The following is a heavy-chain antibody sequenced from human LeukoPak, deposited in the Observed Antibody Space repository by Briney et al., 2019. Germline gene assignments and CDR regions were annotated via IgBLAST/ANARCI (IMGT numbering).Heavy chain of an antibody. CDR1: GFTFSSYW. Sequence: GGSLRLSCAASGFTFSSYWMSWVRQAPGKGLEWVANIKQDGSEKYYVDSVKGRFTISRDNAKNSLYLQMNSLRAEDTAVYYCARMRVASSAATRSFDYWGQGTLVTVSS. D-gene: IGHD5-12*01. V-gene: IGHV3-7*01. CDR2: IKQDGSEK. CDR3: ARMRVASSAATRSFDY. J-gene: IGHJ4*02.